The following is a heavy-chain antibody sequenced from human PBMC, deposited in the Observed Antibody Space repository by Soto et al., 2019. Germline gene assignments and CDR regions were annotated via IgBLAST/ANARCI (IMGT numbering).Heavy chain of an antibody. CDR3: ARAEVVVAATSYYYYYGMDV. V-gene: IGHV1-8*01. J-gene: IGHJ6*02. CDR2: MSPNSGKT. Sequence: ASVKVSCKASGYTFTSYDINWVRQATGQGLEWMGWMSPNSGKTGYAQKFQGRVTITTNDSISTAYMELSSLRSEDTAVYYCARAEVVVAATSYYYYYGMDVWGQGTTVTVSS. CDR1: GYTFTSYD. D-gene: IGHD2-15*01.